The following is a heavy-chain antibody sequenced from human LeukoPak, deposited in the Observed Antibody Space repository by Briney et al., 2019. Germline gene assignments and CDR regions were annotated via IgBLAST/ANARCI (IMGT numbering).Heavy chain of an antibody. Sequence: ASVKVSCKASGYTFTSYDINWVRQATGQGLEWMGWMNPNSGNTGYAQKFQGRVTMTRNTSISTAYMELSSLRSEDTAVYYCATPSGSYYGSYFDYWGQGTLVTVFS. CDR1: GYTFTSYD. CDR2: MNPNSGNT. CDR3: ATPSGSYYGSYFDY. V-gene: IGHV1-8*01. D-gene: IGHD1-26*01. J-gene: IGHJ4*01.